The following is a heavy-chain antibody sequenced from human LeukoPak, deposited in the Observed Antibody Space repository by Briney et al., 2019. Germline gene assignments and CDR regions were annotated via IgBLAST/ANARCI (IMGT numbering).Heavy chain of an antibody. Sequence: GASVKVSCKASGYTFTSYGISWVRQAPGQGLEWMGRIIPILGIANYAQKFQGRVTITADESTSTAYMELSSLRSEDTAVYYCASGELLRWFDPWGQGTLVTVSS. V-gene: IGHV1-69*04. CDR3: ASGELLRWFDP. D-gene: IGHD1-26*01. CDR1: GYTFTSYG. CDR2: IIPILGIA. J-gene: IGHJ5*02.